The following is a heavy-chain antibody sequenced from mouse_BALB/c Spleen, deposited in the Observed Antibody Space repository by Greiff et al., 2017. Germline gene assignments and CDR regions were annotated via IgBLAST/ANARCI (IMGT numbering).Heavy chain of an antibody. V-gene: IGHV1S137*01. Sequence: QVQLKESGAELVRPGVSVKISCKGSGYTFTDYAMHWVKQSHAKSLEWIGVISTYYGDASYNQKFKGKATMTVDKSSSTAYMELARLTSEDSAIYYCARGGSSPYAMDYWGQGTSVTVSS. D-gene: IGHD1-1*01. CDR2: ISTYYGDA. CDR1: GYTFTDYA. J-gene: IGHJ4*01. CDR3: ARGGSSPYAMDY.